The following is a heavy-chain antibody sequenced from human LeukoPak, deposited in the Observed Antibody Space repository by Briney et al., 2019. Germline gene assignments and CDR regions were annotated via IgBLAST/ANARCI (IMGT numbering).Heavy chain of an antibody. CDR2: IYYSGST. CDR3: AENGPWSLKY. CDR1: GGSIISSTFY. D-gene: IGHD2-15*01. V-gene: IGHV4-39*01. J-gene: IGHJ4*02. Sequence: SETLSLTCTVSGGSIISSTFYWGWVRQPPGKGLEWIGSIYYSGSTYYSPSLKSRVTISVDTSKNQFSLKVNSVTAADTAVYFCAENGPWSLKYWGQGTLVTVSS.